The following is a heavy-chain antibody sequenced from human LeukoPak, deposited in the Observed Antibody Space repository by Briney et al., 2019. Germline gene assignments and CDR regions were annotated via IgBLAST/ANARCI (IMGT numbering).Heavy chain of an antibody. CDR2: ISWNSGTI. D-gene: IGHD6-19*01. CDR3: ARVSSGWQTSDY. V-gene: IGHV3-9*01. Sequence: PGGSLRLSCAVSGFTFDDYAMHWVRQAPGKGLEWVSGISWNSGTIDYADSVKGRFTISRDNAKNSLYLQMNSLRAEDTAVYYCARVSSGWQTSDYWGQGTLVTVSS. J-gene: IGHJ4*02. CDR1: GFTFDDYA.